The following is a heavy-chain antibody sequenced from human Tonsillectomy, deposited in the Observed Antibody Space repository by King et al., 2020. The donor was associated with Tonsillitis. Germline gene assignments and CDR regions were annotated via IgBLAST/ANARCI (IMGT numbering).Heavy chain of an antibody. CDR2: IHYSGGA. V-gene: IGHV4-39*01. J-gene: IGHJ4*02. D-gene: IGHD3-10*01. CDR1: GGSIDSSSYY. Sequence: QLQESGPGLVKPSETLSLTCTVSGGSIDSSSYYWGWIRQPPGKGLGLIGGIHYSGGAYFNPSLKSRVTIPVDTSKNQFSLKLCPVTAADTAVYYCGRQLTMVRGVIITSRFFDYWGQGTQVTVSS. CDR3: GRQLTMVRGVIITSRFFDY.